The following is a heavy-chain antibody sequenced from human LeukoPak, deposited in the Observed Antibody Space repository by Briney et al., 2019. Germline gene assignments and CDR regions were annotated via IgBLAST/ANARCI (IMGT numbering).Heavy chain of an antibody. CDR1: GFTFSSYS. Sequence: GGSLRLSCAASGFTFSSYSMNWVRQAPGKGLEWVSSISSSSSYIYYADSVKGRFTISRDNAKNSLYLQMNSLRAEDTAVYYCARGNDTNGALDYWGQGTLVTVSS. D-gene: IGHD2-8*01. CDR3: ARGNDTNGALDY. CDR2: ISSSSSYI. V-gene: IGHV3-21*01. J-gene: IGHJ4*02.